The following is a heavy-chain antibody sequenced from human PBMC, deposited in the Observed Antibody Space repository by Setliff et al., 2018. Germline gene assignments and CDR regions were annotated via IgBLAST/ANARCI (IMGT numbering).Heavy chain of an antibody. Sequence: PGGSLRLSCSASGFTFSSYHMYWVRQAPGKGLEWVSSISKNGDYIYYADSVKGRFTISRDNAKNSLFLQLDSLRAEDTAVYYCAKTAHHYESSGYYYDPYFYYMDVWGKGTTVTVSS. D-gene: IGHD3-22*01. CDR2: ISKNGDYI. CDR1: GFTFSSYH. J-gene: IGHJ6*03. CDR3: AKTAHHYESSGYYYDPYFYYMDV. V-gene: IGHV3-21*01.